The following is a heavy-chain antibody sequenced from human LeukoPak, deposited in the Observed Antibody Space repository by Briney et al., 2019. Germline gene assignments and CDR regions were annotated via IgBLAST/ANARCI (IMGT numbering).Heavy chain of an antibody. Sequence: GGSLRLSCAASGFTFSSYSMNWVRQAPGKGLEWVSYIGSNISTIYYADSVKGRFTISRDNAKNSLYLQMNSLRAEDTAVYYCARELNGYGYYFFDYWGPGTLVTVSS. CDR2: IGSNISTI. CDR1: GFTFSSYS. CDR3: ARELNGYGYYFFDY. J-gene: IGHJ4*02. V-gene: IGHV3-48*04. D-gene: IGHD3-16*01.